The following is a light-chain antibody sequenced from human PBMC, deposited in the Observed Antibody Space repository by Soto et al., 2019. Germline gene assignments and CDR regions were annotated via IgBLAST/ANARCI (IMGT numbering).Light chain of an antibody. CDR2: GTS. Sequence: EIDLTQSPGTVSLSPGESAPLPCRASQRVSSTYLAWYQQKPGQAPRLLIYGTSSRATGVPDRFSGSGSGTDFTLTISRLEPEDFAMYYCQQYGSSRITFGQGTLLEIK. CDR1: QRVSSTY. V-gene: IGKV3-20*01. J-gene: IGKJ5*01. CDR3: QQYGSSRIT.